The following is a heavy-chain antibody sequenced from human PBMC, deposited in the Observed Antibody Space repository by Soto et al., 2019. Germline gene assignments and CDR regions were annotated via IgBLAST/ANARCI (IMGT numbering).Heavy chain of an antibody. CDR1: GASLSSYY. V-gene: IGHV4-4*07. J-gene: IGHJ3*02. CDR3: ARGSDAHAFDI. D-gene: IGHD2-2*01. Sequence: PSETLSLTCTVSGASLSSYYWSWIRQPAGRGLEYIGHIYSSGSTNYNPSLKSRVTMSRDTSENQFSLRLNSMTAADTAAYYCARGSDAHAFDIWGQGTMVTVSS. CDR2: IYSSGST.